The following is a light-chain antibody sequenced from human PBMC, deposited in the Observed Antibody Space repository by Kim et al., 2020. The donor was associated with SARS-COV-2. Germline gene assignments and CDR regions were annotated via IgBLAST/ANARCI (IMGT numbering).Light chain of an antibody. Sequence: LSPVERATLSCRASQSVSSSSLAWYQQKPGQAPRLLIYGASSRAIGIPDRFSGSGSGTDFTLTINRLEPEDFVVYYCQQYSSSPGTFGQGTKLEI. J-gene: IGKJ2*01. V-gene: IGKV3-20*01. CDR1: QSVSSSS. CDR2: GAS. CDR3: QQYSSSPGT.